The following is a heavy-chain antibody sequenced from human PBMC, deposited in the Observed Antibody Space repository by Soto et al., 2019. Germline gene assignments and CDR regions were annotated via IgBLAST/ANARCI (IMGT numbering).Heavy chain of an antibody. CDR2: INSSGGST. CDR1: GFTFISYA. CDR3: VPGYSSGGSCYGAFDI. Sequence: GGSLRLSCAASGFTFISYAMSWVRQAPGKGLEWVSTINSSGGSTYYADSVKGRFTISRDNSKNTLYLQMNSLRAEDTAGYYCVPGYSSGGSCYGAFDIWGQRTMVTVSS. D-gene: IGHD2-15*01. J-gene: IGHJ3*02. V-gene: IGHV3-23*01.